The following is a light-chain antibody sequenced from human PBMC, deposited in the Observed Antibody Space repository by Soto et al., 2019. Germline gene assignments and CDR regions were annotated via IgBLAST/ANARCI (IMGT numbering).Light chain of an antibody. CDR3: CSYPSTSTHV. V-gene: IGLV2-14*01. CDR1: SSDVGGYNY. Sequence: QSVLTQPASVSGSPAQSITISCTGTSSDVGGYNYVSWYQHHPGKAPKLIIYEVSYRPSGVSNRFSGSKSGNTASLTISGLQADDEADYYCCSYPSTSTHVFGTGTQVTVL. CDR2: EVS. J-gene: IGLJ1*01.